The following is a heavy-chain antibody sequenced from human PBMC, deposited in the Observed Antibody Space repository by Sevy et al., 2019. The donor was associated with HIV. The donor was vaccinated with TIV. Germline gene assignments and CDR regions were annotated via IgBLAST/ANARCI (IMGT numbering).Heavy chain of an antibody. CDR3: ARVRGVGYCSGGSCYTKPDYFDY. V-gene: IGHV3-74*01. D-gene: IGHD2-15*01. CDR2: INSDGSST. J-gene: IGHJ4*02. Sequence: GGSLRLSCAASGFTFSSYWMYWVRQAPGTGLVWVSRINSDGSSTSYADSVKGRFTISRDNAKNTLYLQMNSLRAEDTAVYYCARVRGVGYCSGGSCYTKPDYFDYWGQRTLVTVSS. CDR1: GFTFSSYW.